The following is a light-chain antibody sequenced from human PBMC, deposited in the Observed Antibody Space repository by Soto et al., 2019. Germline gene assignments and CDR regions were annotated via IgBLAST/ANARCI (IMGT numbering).Light chain of an antibody. J-gene: IGKJ4*01. CDR1: QSVNSRY. CDR2: GAS. Sequence: EIVLTQSPGTLFLSPGERATLSCRASQSVNSRYLAWYQQKPGQAPRFLIYGASSRATGIPGRFNGSGSGTDFTLTISRVEPEDFAVYYCQQYDSSFTFGGGTRWISN. V-gene: IGKV3-20*01. CDR3: QQYDSSFT.